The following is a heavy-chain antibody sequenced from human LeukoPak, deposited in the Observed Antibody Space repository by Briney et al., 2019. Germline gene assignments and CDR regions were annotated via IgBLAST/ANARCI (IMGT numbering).Heavy chain of an antibody. V-gene: IGHV3-23*01. Sequence: GGSLRLSCEASGFIFTSYAMNWVRQTPGKGLEWVSGISGYSGSTEYADAVKGRFVISRDNSKNMLHLQMNSLKSEDTAVYYCAKDSQQLVREYFQHWGQGTLVTVSS. CDR1: GFIFTSYA. CDR3: AKDSQQLVREYFQH. J-gene: IGHJ1*01. D-gene: IGHD6-13*01. CDR2: ISGYSGST.